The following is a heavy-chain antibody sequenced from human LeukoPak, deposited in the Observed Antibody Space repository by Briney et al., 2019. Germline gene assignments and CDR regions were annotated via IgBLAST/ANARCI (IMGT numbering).Heavy chain of an antibody. Sequence: ASVKVSCKASGYTFSSYSINWLRQAPGQGLEWMGWISGYNGNTNYAQKFQGRVTVTTDTSTNTAYMEVKSLRSDDTAVYYCARLDITFGGGIVNAGSNYWGQGTLVTVSS. CDR3: ARLDITFGGGIVNAGSNY. J-gene: IGHJ4*02. CDR1: GYTFSSYS. V-gene: IGHV1-18*01. D-gene: IGHD3-16*02. CDR2: ISGYNGNT.